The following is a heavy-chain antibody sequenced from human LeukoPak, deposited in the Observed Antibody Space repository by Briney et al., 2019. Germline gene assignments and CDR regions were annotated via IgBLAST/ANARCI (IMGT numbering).Heavy chain of an antibody. CDR1: GGSISRTNYY. J-gene: IGHJ4*02. D-gene: IGHD2-21*01. Sequence: SETLSLTCTVSGGSISRTNYYWGWIRQPPGKGLEWIGYIYYSGSTNYNPSLKSRVTISVDTSKNQFSLKLSSVTAADTAVYYCARGVVIAPQTFDYWGQGTLVTVSS. CDR2: IYYSGST. V-gene: IGHV4-61*05. CDR3: ARGVVIAPQTFDY.